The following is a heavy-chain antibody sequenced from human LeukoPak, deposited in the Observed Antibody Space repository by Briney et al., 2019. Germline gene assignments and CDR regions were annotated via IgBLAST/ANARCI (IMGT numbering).Heavy chain of an antibody. Sequence: SETLSLTCTVSGYSISSGYYWGWVRQPPGKGLEWIGSISHAGSTDYSPSLKSRVTISLDTSKNQFSLKLSSVTAADTAVYYCARSGDIVVVVAATWSVNWFDPWGQGTLVTVSS. V-gene: IGHV4-38-2*02. CDR2: ISHAGST. CDR3: ARSGDIVVVVAATWSVNWFDP. J-gene: IGHJ5*02. CDR1: GYSISSGYY. D-gene: IGHD2-15*01.